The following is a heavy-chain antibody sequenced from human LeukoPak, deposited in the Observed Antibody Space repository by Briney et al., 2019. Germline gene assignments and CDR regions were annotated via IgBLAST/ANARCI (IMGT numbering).Heavy chain of an antibody. V-gene: IGHV4-59*01. D-gene: IGHD5-18*01. J-gene: IGHJ4*02. CDR1: GGSISSYY. CDR3: ARGQLWLPFDY. Sequence: SETLSLTCTVSGGSISSYYWSWIRQPPGKGLEWIGYIYYSGSTNYNPSLKSRVTISVDTSKNQFSLKLSSVTAADTAVYYCARGQLWLPFDYWGQGTLVTVSS. CDR2: IYYSGST.